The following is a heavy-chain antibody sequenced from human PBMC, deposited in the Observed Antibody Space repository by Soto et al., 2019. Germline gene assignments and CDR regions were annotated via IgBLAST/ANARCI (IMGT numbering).Heavy chain of an antibody. CDR3: ARAWKQQLRPDRFDP. Sequence: QVQLVQSGAEVKKPGSSVKVSCKASGGTFSSYAISWVRQAPGQGLEWMGGIIPIFGTANYAQKFQGRVRITADESKSTAYMELSGLRSEDTAVYYCARAWKQQLRPDRFDPWGQGTLVTVSS. J-gene: IGHJ5*02. V-gene: IGHV1-69*12. D-gene: IGHD6-13*01. CDR2: IIPIFGTA. CDR1: GGTFSSYA.